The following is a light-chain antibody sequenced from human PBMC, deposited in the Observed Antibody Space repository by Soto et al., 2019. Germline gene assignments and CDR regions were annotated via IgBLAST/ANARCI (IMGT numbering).Light chain of an antibody. V-gene: IGLV2-23*01. CDR2: EGS. CDR1: SSDVGSYNL. Sequence: QSALTQPASVSGSPGQSITISCIGTSSDVGSYNLVSWYQQYPGKAPKLMIYEGSKRPSGVSNRFSGSKSGNTASLTISGLQAEDEADYNCCAYTSSATLVFGGGTKLTVL. J-gene: IGLJ3*02. CDR3: CAYTSSATLV.